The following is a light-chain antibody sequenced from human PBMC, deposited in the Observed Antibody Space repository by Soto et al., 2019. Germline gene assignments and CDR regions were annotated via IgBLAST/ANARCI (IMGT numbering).Light chain of an antibody. J-gene: IGKJ1*01. CDR2: SES. CDR1: QSVRTSY. Sequence: EIVFSPSPGTPSLSPGERAPLSCRASQSVRTSYFAWYQQKPGQAPRLLIYSESTRATGVPARFSGSGSATEFTLTISSLQPEDFAVYYCQQYNNWPRTFGQGTKVDIK. V-gene: IGKV3-15*01. CDR3: QQYNNWPRT.